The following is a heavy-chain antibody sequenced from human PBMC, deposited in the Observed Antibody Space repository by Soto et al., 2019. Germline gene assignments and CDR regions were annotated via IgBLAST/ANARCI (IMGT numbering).Heavy chain of an antibody. CDR2: INHSGST. CDR1: GGSFNGYY. CDR3: ASTQQQKNWFDP. D-gene: IGHD6-13*01. V-gene: IGHV4-34*01. Sequence: SETLSLTCAVYGGSFNGYYWSWIRQPPGKGLEWIGEINHSGSTNYNPSLKSRVTISVDTSKNQFSLKLSSVTAADTAVYYCASTQQQKNWFDPWGQGTLVTVSS. J-gene: IGHJ5*02.